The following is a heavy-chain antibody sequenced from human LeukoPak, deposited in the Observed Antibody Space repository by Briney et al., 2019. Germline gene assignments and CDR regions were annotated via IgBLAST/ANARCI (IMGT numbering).Heavy chain of an antibody. D-gene: IGHD3-3*01. CDR2: IIPIFGTA. CDR1: GGTFSSYA. J-gene: IGHJ4*02. V-gene: IGHV1-69*13. Sequence: ASVKVSCKASGGTFSSYAISWVRQAPGQGLEWMGGIIPIFGTANYAQKFQGRVTITADESTSTAYMELRSLRSDDTAVYYCARSYYDFWSGYYIDEYYFDYWGQGTLVTVSS. CDR3: ARSYYDFWSGYYIDEYYFDY.